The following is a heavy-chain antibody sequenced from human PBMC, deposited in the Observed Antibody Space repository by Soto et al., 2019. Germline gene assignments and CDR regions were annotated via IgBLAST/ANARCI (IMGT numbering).Heavy chain of an antibody. Sequence: EVQLLESGGGLVQPGGSLRLSCAASGFTFSSYAMSWVRQAQGKGLEWVSAISGSGGSTYYADSVKGRFTISRDNSKNTLYLQMNSLRAEDTAVYYCAKDGGYSYGYSPRYYYGMDVWGQGTTVTVSS. CDR1: GFTFSSYA. J-gene: IGHJ6*02. CDR3: AKDGGYSYGYSPRYYYGMDV. D-gene: IGHD5-18*01. CDR2: ISGSGGST. V-gene: IGHV3-23*01.